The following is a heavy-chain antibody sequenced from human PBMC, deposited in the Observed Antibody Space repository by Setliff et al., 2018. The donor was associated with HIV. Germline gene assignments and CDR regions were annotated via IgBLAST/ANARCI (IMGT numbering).Heavy chain of an antibody. CDR1: GYSISNGYY. V-gene: IGHV4-38-2*01. D-gene: IGHD5-18*01. J-gene: IGHJ6*02. Sequence: SETLSLTCAVSGYSISNGYYWGWIRQPPGKGLEWIGSIYHSGNTYYNPSLKSRLTISVDTSKNHFSLKLSSVTAADTAVYYCARKQLWPNYYYYGMDVWGQGTTVTVSS. CDR3: ARKQLWPNYYYYGMDV. CDR2: IYHSGNT.